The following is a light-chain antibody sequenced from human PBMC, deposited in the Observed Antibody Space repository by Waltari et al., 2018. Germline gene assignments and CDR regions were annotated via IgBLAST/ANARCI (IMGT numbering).Light chain of an antibody. V-gene: IGKV3-15*01. CDR2: GAS. CDR1: QRVSSS. Sequence: EIVMTQSPATLSLSPGERATLSCRASQRVSSSLAWYQQKPGQAPRLLIYGASSRATGIPDRFSGSGSGTDFTLTISSLEPEDVAVYYCLQRSNWWTFGQGTKVEIK. J-gene: IGKJ1*01. CDR3: LQRSNWWT.